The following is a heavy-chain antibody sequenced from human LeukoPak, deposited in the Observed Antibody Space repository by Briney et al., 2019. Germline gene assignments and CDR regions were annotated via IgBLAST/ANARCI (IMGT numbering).Heavy chain of an antibody. J-gene: IGHJ5*02. V-gene: IGHV5-51*01. CDR1: GYGFTSYW. CDR3: ARLPVVALANWFDP. CDR2: IYPGDSDT. D-gene: IGHD2-2*01. Sequence: GESLKISCKGSGYGFTSYWLGWVRQMPGKGLEWMGIIYPGDSDTRYSPSFQGQVTISADKSITTAYLQWSSLKASDTAMYYGARLPVVALANWFDPWGQGALVTVSS.